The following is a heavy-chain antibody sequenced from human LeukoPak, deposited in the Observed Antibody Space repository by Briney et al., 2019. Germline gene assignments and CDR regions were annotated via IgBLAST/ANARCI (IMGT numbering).Heavy chain of an antibody. V-gene: IGHV3-30*02. D-gene: IGHD3-3*01. CDR2: IRYDGSNK. CDR3: AKGDFTGDYDFWSGYYTVPSKGAFDI. J-gene: IGHJ3*02. CDR1: GFTFSSYG. Sequence: TGGSLRLSCAASGFTFSSYGMHWVRQAPGKGLEWVAFIRYDGSNKYYADSVKGRFTISRDNSKNTLYLQMNSLRAEDTAVYYCAKGDFTGDYDFWSGYYTVPSKGAFDIWGQGTMDTVSS.